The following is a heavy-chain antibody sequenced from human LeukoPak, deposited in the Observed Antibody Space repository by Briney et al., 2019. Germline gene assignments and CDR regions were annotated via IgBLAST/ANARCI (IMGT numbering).Heavy chain of an antibody. CDR1: GGSISSYH. CDR3: ARDPHTSNQPDY. J-gene: IGHJ4*02. CDR2: IYYTGST. Sequence: SETLSLTCTVSGGSISSYHWSWIRQPPGKGLEWIGHIYYTGSTNYNPSLKSRVTISLDTSKNQFSLKLTSVTAADTAVYYCARDPHTSNQPDYWGQGTLVTVSS. D-gene: IGHD2-2*01. V-gene: IGHV4-59*12.